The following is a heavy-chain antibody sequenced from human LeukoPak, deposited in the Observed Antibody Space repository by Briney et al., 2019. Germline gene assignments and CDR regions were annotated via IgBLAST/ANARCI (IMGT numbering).Heavy chain of an antibody. J-gene: IGHJ5*02. CDR2: ISNTGRS. Sequence: ASETLSLTCTVSGAYMNDYYWNWIRQPPGKGLEWIGYISNTGRSKHNPSLKSRLAISFDTSKNQFSLTLSSVTVADTAVYYCAREQDGSGWGWLDPWGQGTLVTVSS. D-gene: IGHD3-22*01. V-gene: IGHV4-59*12. CDR1: GAYMNDYY. CDR3: AREQDGSGWGWLDP.